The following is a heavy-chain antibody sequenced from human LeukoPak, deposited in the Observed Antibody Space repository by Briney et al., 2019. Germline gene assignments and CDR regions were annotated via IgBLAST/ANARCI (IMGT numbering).Heavy chain of an antibody. J-gene: IGHJ4*02. Sequence: PGGSLRLSCAASGFTFSSYAMHWARQAPGKGLEWVAVISYDGSNKYYADSVKGRFTISRDNSKNTLYLQMNSLRAEDTAVYYCAKRGSSSWYYFDYWGQGTLVTVSS. CDR3: AKRGSSSWYYFDY. CDR2: ISYDGSNK. V-gene: IGHV3-30-3*02. D-gene: IGHD6-13*01. CDR1: GFTFSSYA.